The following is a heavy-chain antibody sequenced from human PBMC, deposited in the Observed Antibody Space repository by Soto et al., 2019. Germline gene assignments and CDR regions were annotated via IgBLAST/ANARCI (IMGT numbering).Heavy chain of an antibody. D-gene: IGHD3-16*01. J-gene: IGHJ5*02. CDR2: YKPSIVYG. V-gene: IGHV1-18*04. CDR3: GGNSSDPYGWLDP. CDR1: GYTFHNYA. Sequence: QVQLLQSGAEVKEPGASVKVSCKASGYTFHNYAISWVRQAPGRGLEWMGWYKPSIVYGQSAKNFQGRVSMTTDTSTNTAYMALKSLRSDDAATYYCGGNSSDPYGWLDPWGQGTLVTVSS.